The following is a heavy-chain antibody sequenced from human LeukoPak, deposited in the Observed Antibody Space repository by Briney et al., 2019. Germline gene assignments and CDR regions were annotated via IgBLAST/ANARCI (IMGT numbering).Heavy chain of an antibody. CDR2: INPSGDST. D-gene: IGHD3-22*01. CDR1: GYTFTSYY. J-gene: IGHJ4*02. Sequence: ASVKVSCKASGYTFTSYYMHWVRQAPGQGLEWMGIINPSGDSTGYAQRFQGGVTMAGDTSTSTVYMDLSGLRSEDTAVYYCARGYDSSGYPLLDYWGQGTLVTVSS. V-gene: IGHV1-46*01. CDR3: ARGYDSSGYPLLDY.